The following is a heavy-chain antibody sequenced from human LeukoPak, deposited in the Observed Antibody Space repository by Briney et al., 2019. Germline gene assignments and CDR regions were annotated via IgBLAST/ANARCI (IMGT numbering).Heavy chain of an antibody. V-gene: IGHV3-74*01. J-gene: IGHJ3*02. D-gene: IGHD1-26*01. CDR2: INNEETAA. Sequence: GGSLRLSCAASGFTFSTYWMHWVRHAPGKGLVWVSRINNEETAANYADSVQGRFTISGDNANNMLYLQMDSLRAEDTAVYYCARESTVGPIQTDALDIWGQGTMVTVSS. CDR1: GFTFSTYW. CDR3: ARESTVGPIQTDALDI.